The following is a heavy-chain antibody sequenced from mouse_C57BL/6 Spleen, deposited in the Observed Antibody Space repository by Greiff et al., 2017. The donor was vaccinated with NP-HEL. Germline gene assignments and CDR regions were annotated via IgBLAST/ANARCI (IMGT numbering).Heavy chain of an antibody. D-gene: IGHD1-1*01. J-gene: IGHJ3*01. CDR1: GYTFTSYW. Sequence: QVQLQQPGAELVKPGASVKLSCKASGYTFTSYWMHWVKQRPGRGLEWIGRIDLNSGGTKYNEKFKSKATLTVDKPSSTAYIQLSSLTSEDSAVYYCARPFITTVPWFAYWGQGTLVTVSA. CDR3: ARPFITTVPWFAY. CDR2: IDLNSGGT. V-gene: IGHV1-72*01.